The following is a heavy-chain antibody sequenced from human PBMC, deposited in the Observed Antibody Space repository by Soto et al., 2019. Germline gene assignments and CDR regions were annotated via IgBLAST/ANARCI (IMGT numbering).Heavy chain of an antibody. V-gene: IGHV1-2*02. Sequence: ASVKVSCKXSGYTFTGYYMHWVRQAPGQGLGWMGWINPNSGGTNYAQKFQGRVTMTRDTSISTAYMELSRLRSDDTAVYYCARSYSSSPWAYYYYGMDVWGQGTTVTVSS. J-gene: IGHJ6*02. D-gene: IGHD6-6*01. CDR2: INPNSGGT. CDR1: GYTFTGYY. CDR3: ARSYSSSPWAYYYYGMDV.